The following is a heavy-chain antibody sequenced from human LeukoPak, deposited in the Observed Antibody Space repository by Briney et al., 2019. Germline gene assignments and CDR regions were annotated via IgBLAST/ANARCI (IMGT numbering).Heavy chain of an antibody. CDR1: GGSISSYY. D-gene: IGHD5-18*01. CDR3: ARGLANNMVTGDAFDI. CDR2: IYYSGST. V-gene: IGHV4-59*01. J-gene: IGHJ3*02. Sequence: SETLSLTCTVSGGSISSYYWGWIRQPPGKGLEWIGYIYYSGSTNYNPSLKSRVTISVDTSKNQFSLKLSSVTAADTAVYYCARGLANNMVTGDAFDIWGQGTMVTVSS.